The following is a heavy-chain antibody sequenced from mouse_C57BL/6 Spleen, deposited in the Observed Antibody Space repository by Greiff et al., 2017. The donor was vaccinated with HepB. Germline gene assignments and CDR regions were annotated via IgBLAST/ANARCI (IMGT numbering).Heavy chain of an antibody. J-gene: IGHJ3*01. D-gene: IGHD2-5*01. CDR3: ANSNYFAWFAY. V-gene: IGHV3-6*01. CDR1: GYSITSGYY. Sequence: DVKLQESGPGLVKPSQSLSLTCSVTGYSITSGYYWNWIRQFPGNKLEWMGYISYDGSNNYNPSLKNRISITRDTSKNQFFLKLNSVTTEDTATYYCANSNYFAWFAYWGQGTLVTVSA. CDR2: ISYDGSN.